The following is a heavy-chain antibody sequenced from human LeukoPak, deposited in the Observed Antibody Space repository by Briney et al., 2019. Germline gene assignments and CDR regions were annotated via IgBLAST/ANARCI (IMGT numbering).Heavy chain of an antibody. D-gene: IGHD6-13*01. Sequence: ASVKVSCKASGYTFTSYYMHWVRQAPGQGLEWMGIINPSGGSTSYAQKFQGRVTKTRDTSTSTVYMELSSLRSEDTAVYYCARDRGSLDSRDYYYGMDVWGQGTTVTVSS. CDR3: ARDRGSLDSRDYYYGMDV. CDR1: GYTFTSYY. V-gene: IGHV1-46*01. J-gene: IGHJ6*02. CDR2: INPSGGST.